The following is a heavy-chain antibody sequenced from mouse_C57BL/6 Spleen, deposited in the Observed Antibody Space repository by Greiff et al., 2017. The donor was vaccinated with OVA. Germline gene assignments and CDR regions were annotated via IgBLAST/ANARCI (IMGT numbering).Heavy chain of an antibody. V-gene: IGHV1-18*01. CDR1: GYTFTDYN. J-gene: IGHJ2*01. Sequence: VQLQQSGPELVKPGASVKIPCKASGYTFTDYNMDWVKQSHGKSLEWIGDINPNNGGTIYNQKFKGKATLTVDKSSSTAYMELRSLTSEDTAVYDCARRKGITTVVFDYWGQGTTLTVSS. D-gene: IGHD1-1*01. CDR2: INPNNGGT. CDR3: ARRKGITTVVFDY.